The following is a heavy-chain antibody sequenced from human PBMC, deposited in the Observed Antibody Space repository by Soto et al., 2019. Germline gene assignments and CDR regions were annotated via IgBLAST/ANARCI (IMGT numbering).Heavy chain of an antibody. CDR2: ISPNGGST. D-gene: IGHD3-10*01. J-gene: IGHJ6*02. Sequence: EVQLVESGGGLVQPGGSLRLSCAASGFSFSSYAMHWVRQAPGKGLEYVSVISPNGGSTYHSDSVKDRFTISRDNSKNTLNLHMGSLRAEDMAVYYCARARFFYGSGSYGYGMDFWGQGTSVTVSS. CDR3: ARARFFYGSGSYGYGMDF. CDR1: GFSFSSYA. V-gene: IGHV3-64*07.